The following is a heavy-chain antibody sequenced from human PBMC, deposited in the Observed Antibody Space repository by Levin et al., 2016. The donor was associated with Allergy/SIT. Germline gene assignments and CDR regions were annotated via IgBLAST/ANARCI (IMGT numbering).Heavy chain of an antibody. J-gene: IGHJ6*03. D-gene: IGHD3-16*01. Sequence: SETLSLTCTVSGGPITISHYYWAWVRQPPGKRLEWIGHIQASGHSDYNPSLKSRVSMDVDTSKNEFSLTLTSVIAADTAVYYCVKRPGGQDYYMDVWGKGAAVTVAS. V-gene: IGHV4-39*01. CDR2: IQASGHS. CDR1: GGPITISHYY. CDR3: VKRPGGQDYYMDV.